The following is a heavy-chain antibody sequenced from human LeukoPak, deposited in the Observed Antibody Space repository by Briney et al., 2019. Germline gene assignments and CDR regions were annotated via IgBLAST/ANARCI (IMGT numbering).Heavy chain of an antibody. V-gene: IGHV4-59*01. CDR3: ASRSAYCGGDCPVYYFDF. J-gene: IGHJ4*02. CDR2: IYYSGTT. CDR1: GGSMSSYR. D-gene: IGHD2-21*02. Sequence: SETLSLTCTVSGGSMSSYRWNWIRQPPGKGLEWIGYIYYSGTTNYNPTLKSRVTISVDTSKSQFSLMLSSVSAADTAVYYCASRSAYCGGDCPVYYFDFWGQGTLVTVPS.